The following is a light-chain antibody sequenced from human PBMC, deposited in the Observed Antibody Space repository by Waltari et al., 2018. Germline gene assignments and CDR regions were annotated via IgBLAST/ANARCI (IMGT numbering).Light chain of an antibody. J-gene: IGLJ1*01. CDR1: ALPKQF. Sequence: SYELTQPPSVSVSPGQTARITCSGDALPKQFAYWYQQKPGQAPVVVIYKDTERPSGIPERFSGYGSGKTVTLTISGVQAEDEADYYCQSADSSGTYEVFGTGTKVTVL. CDR3: QSADSSGTYEV. CDR2: KDT. V-gene: IGLV3-25*03.